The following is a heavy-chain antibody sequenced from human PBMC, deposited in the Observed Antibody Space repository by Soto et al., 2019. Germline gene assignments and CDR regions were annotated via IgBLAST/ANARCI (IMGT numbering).Heavy chain of an antibody. Sequence: GGSLRLSCAASGFTFSNAWMNWVRQAPGKGLKWVGRIKSKTDGGTTDYAAPVKGRFTISRDDSKNTLYLQMNSLKTEDTAVYYCTTGLQQLVGMDVWGQGTTVTVSS. V-gene: IGHV3-15*07. CDR2: IKSKTDGGTT. CDR1: GFTFSNAW. D-gene: IGHD6-6*01. J-gene: IGHJ6*02. CDR3: TTGLQQLVGMDV.